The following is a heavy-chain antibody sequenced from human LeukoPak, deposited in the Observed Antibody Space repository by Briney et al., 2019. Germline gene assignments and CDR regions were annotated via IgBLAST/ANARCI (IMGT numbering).Heavy chain of an antibody. CDR3: ARRRRWPYYYDSSGYYSTPFGGFDY. V-gene: IGHV4-34*01. CDR1: GGSISSYY. J-gene: IGHJ4*02. D-gene: IGHD3-22*01. CDR2: INHSGST. Sequence: SETLSLTCTVSGGSISSYYWSWIRQPPGKGLEWMGEINHSGSTNYNPSLKSRVTISVDTSKNQFSLKLSSVTAADTAVYYCARRRRWPYYYDSSGYYSTPFGGFDYWGQGTLVTVSS.